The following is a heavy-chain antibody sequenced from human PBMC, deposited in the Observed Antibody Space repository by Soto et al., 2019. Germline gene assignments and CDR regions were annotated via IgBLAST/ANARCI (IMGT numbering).Heavy chain of an antibody. CDR1: GFTFSPYT. D-gene: IGHD2-21*02. J-gene: IGHJ4*02. Sequence: QVQLVESGGGVGQPGRSLRLSCAASGFTFSPYTMHWVRQTPGKGLEWVAVISYDGSDKSYADSVRGRFTISGDDSKNTLFLQMNSLRAEDTALYYCARGGGFCGADCYKGGIDYWGQGALVTVSS. CDR2: ISYDGSDK. CDR3: ARGGGFCGADCYKGGIDY. V-gene: IGHV3-30-3*01.